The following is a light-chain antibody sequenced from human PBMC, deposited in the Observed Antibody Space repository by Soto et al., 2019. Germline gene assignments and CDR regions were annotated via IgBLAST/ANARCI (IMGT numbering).Light chain of an antibody. CDR1: QSVSSNY. CDR3: QQYGSSSYT. J-gene: IGKJ2*01. V-gene: IGKV3-20*01. CDR2: GAS. Sequence: DIVLTQYPDTLSLSPGERTTLSCRASQSVSSNYLAWYQQKPGQAPRLLIYGASTRATGIPDRFSGSGSGTDFTLTISRLEPEDFAVNYCQQYGSSSYTFGQGTRLEIK.